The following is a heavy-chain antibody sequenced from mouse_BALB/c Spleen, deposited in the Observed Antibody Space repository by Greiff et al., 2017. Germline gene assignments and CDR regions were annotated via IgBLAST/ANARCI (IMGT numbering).Heavy chain of an antibody. CDR2: IDPANGNT. CDR1: GFNIKDTY. D-gene: IGHD2-10*02. Sequence: VQLQQSGAELVKPGASVKLSCTASGFNIKDTYMHWVKQRPEQGLEWIGRIDPANGNTKYDPKFQGKATITADTSSNTAYLQISSLTSEDTAVYYCARGKYGNYFDYWGQGTTLTVSS. V-gene: IGHV14-3*02. J-gene: IGHJ2*01. CDR3: ARGKYGNYFDY.